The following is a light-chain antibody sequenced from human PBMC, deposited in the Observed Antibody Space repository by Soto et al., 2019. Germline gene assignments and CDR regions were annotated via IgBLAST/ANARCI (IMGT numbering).Light chain of an antibody. CDR3: QHYGSSGT. J-gene: IGKJ1*01. V-gene: IGKV3-20*01. CDR1: QSVSIS. Sequence: EIVLTQSPATLSGSRVERASLSCMGSQSVSISLAWYQLKPGQAPRLLIYGASTRATGIPDRFSGSGSGTDLTLTIRRLETEDFAVYYCQHYGSSGTFGQGTKVDIK. CDR2: GAS.